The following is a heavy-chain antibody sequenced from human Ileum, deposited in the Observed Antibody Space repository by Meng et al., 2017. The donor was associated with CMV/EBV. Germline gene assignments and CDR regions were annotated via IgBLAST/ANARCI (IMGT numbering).Heavy chain of an antibody. CDR1: GYTFTSYD. CDR3: ARRYYGSGSTLGY. V-gene: IGHV1-8*03. J-gene: IGHJ4*02. Sequence: ASVKVSCKASGYTFTSYDINWVRQATGQGLEWMGWMNPNSGNTGYAQKFQGRITISRNTSISTAYMELSSLRSEDTAVYYCARRYYGSGSTLGYWGQGTPVTGYS. CDR2: MNPNSGNT. D-gene: IGHD3-10*01.